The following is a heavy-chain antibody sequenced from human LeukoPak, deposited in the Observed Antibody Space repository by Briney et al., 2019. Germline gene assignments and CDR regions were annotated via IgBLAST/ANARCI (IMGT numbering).Heavy chain of an antibody. CDR2: IIPTFGTA. CDR1: GGTFISYA. J-gene: IGHJ3*02. CDR3: ARAVAGGDAFDI. V-gene: IGHV1-69*13. D-gene: IGHD6-19*01. Sequence: ASVKVSCKASGGTFISYAISWVRQAPGQGLEWMGGIIPTFGTANYAQKFQGRVTITADESTSTAYMELSSLRSEDTAVYYCARAVAGGDAFDIWGQGTMVTVSS.